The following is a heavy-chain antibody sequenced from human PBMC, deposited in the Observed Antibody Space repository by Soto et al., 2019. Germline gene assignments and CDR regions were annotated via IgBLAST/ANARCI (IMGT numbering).Heavy chain of an antibody. V-gene: IGHV4-30-4*01. CDR1: GGSISSGDYY. J-gene: IGHJ4*02. D-gene: IGHD4-17*01. CDR2: IYYSGST. Sequence: QVQLQESGPGLVKPSQTLSLTCTVSGGSISSGDYYWSWIRQPPGKGLEWIGYIYYSGSTYYNPSLQSRVTLSVDTSKSQFSLKLSSVTAADTAVYSCARVRYGATVRVYWGQGTLVTVSS. CDR3: ARVRYGATVRVY.